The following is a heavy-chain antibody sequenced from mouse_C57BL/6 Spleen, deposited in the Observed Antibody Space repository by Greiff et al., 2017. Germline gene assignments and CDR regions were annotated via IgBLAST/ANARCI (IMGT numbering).Heavy chain of an antibody. CDR3: AREDDGYYPYYFDD. CDR2: IDPNSGGT. CDR1: GYTFTSYW. Sequence: VQLQQPGAELVKPGASVKLSCKASGYTFTSYWMHWVKQRPGRGLEWIGRIDPNSGGTKYNEKFKSKATLTVDKPSSTAYMQLSSLTSEDSAVYYCAREDDGYYPYYFDDWGQGTTLTVSS. J-gene: IGHJ2*01. V-gene: IGHV1-72*01. D-gene: IGHD2-3*01.